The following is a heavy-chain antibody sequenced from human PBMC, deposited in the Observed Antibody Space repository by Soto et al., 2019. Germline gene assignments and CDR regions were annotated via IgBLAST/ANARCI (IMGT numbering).Heavy chain of an antibody. J-gene: IGHJ6*02. CDR1: GGSISSSNW. D-gene: IGHD3-10*01. Sequence: QVRLQESGPGLVKPSGTLSLTCAVSGGSISSSNWWSWVRQPPWMGLEWIGEIYHSGSTNYNPSLKSRVTISVDKSKNQFSLKLSSGTAADTAVYYCARRPELPWFGEGLGGMDVWGQGTTVTVSS. V-gene: IGHV4-4*02. CDR2: IYHSGST. CDR3: ARRPELPWFGEGLGGMDV.